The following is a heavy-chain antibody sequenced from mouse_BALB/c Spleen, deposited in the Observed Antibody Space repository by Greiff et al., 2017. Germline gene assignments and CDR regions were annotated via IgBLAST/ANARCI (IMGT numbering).Heavy chain of an antibody. CDR3: ARTSYDNYGAY. J-gene: IGHJ3*01. V-gene: IGHV1S81*02. D-gene: IGHD2-10*02. Sequence: QVQLQQPGAELVKPGASVKLSCKASGYTFTSYWMHWVKQRPGQGLEWIGEINPSNGRTNYNEKFKSKATLTVDKSSSTAYMQLSSLTSEDSAVYYCARTSYDNYGAYWGQGTLVTVSA. CDR2: INPSNGRT. CDR1: GYTFTSYW.